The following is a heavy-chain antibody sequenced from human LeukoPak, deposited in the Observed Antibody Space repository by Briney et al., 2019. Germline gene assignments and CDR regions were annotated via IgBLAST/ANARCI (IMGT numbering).Heavy chain of an antibody. Sequence: GGSLRLSCVASGLNFDDSAMHWVRQAPGKGLEWVSLISADGGSTFSADSVKGRFSISRDNSKNSLYLQMNSLRSEDTAMYYCAKESGKFDYWGQGTLVAVS. CDR3: AKESGKFDY. CDR1: GLNFDDSA. CDR2: ISADGGST. V-gene: IGHV3-43*02. J-gene: IGHJ4*02.